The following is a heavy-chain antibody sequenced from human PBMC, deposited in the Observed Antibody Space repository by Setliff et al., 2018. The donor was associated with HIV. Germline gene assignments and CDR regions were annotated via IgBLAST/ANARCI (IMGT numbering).Heavy chain of an antibody. V-gene: IGHV4-39*01. J-gene: IGHJ4*02. CDR3: ARTYSSNWYIDY. CDR1: GGSISSSSYY. CDR2: LYYRGTT. D-gene: IGHD6-13*01. Sequence: PSETLSLTCTVSGGSISSSSYYWGWIRQPPGKGPEWIGSLYYRGTTYYNPSLKSRVTISTGTSNNQFSLTLSSVTAADTAIYYCARTYSSNWYIDYWGQGQWSPSPQ.